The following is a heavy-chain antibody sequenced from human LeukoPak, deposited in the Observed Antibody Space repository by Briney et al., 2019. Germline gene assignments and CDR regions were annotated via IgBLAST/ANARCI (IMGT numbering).Heavy chain of an antibody. J-gene: IGHJ4*02. CDR3: ATGVHY. D-gene: IGHD4-23*01. Sequence: SETLSLTCAVYGGSFSGYYWSWIRQPPGKGLEWIGEINHSGSTNYNPSLKSRVTISVDTSKNQFSLKLSPVTAADTAVYYCATGVHYWGQGTLVTVSS. V-gene: IGHV4-34*01. CDR1: GGSFSGYY. CDR2: INHSGST.